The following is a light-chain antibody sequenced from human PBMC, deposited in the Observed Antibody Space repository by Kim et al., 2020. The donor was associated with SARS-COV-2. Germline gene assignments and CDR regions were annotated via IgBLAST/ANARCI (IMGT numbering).Light chain of an antibody. CDR1: HNINNY. Sequence: SAFVGDRVTITCRSSHNINNYLNWYQQKPGKAPKLLIFSASSLQTGVPSRFSGSGFGTDFTLTISSLQPEDFAAYYCQQSYTTWTFGQGTKVDIK. V-gene: IGKV1-39*01. CDR2: SAS. CDR3: QQSYTTWT. J-gene: IGKJ1*01.